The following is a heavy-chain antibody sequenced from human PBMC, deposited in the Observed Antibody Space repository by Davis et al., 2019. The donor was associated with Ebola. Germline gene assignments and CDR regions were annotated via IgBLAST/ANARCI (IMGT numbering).Heavy chain of an antibody. CDR3: ARAQEQQVVRGSYFYYYMDV. V-gene: IGHV3-30*04. CDR1: GFTFSNYA. J-gene: IGHJ6*03. D-gene: IGHD6-13*01. CDR2: ISYDGSNK. Sequence: GESLKISCAASGFTFSNYAMHWVRQAPGKGLEWVTVISYDGSNKYYGDSVKGRFTISRDTSKNTLYLQMNSLSGEDTAVYYCARAQEQQVVRGSYFYYYMDVWGKGTTVTVSS.